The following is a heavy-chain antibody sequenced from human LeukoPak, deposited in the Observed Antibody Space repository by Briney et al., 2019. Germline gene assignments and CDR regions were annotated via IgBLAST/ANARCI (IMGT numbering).Heavy chain of an antibody. Sequence: GGSLRLSCAASGFTFSSYSMNWVRQAPGKGLKWVSSISSSSSYIHYADSVRGRFTISRDNAKNSLYLQMNSLRAEDMALYYCAKDRLRMTTVTTGFDYWGQGTLVTVSS. V-gene: IGHV3-21*04. CDR3: AKDRLRMTTVTTGFDY. D-gene: IGHD4-17*01. CDR1: GFTFSSYS. CDR2: ISSSSSYI. J-gene: IGHJ4*02.